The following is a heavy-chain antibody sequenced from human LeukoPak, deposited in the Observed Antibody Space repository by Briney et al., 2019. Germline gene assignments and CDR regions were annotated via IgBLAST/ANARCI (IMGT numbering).Heavy chain of an antibody. V-gene: IGHV1-46*01. CDR1: GYTFTGYY. Sequence: GASVKVSCKASGYTFTGYYMHWVRQAPGQGLEWMGIINPSGGSTSYAQKFQGRVTMTRDTSTSTVYMELSSLRSEDTAVYYCARDWRGYSYAVPYDAFDIWGQGTMVTVSS. D-gene: IGHD5-18*01. CDR3: ARDWRGYSYAVPYDAFDI. CDR2: INPSGGST. J-gene: IGHJ3*02.